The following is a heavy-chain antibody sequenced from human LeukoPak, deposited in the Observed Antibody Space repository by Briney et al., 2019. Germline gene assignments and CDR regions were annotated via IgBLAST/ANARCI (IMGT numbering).Heavy chain of an antibody. CDR3: ARRARRDGYNGVAFDI. CDR1: GGSISSSSYY. J-gene: IGHJ3*02. V-gene: IGHV4-39*07. Sequence: SETLSLTCTVSGGSISSSSYYWVWIRQPPGKRLEWIGSIYYSGSTYYNPSLKSRVTISVDTSKNQFSLRLTSVTAADTAVYYCARRARRDGYNGVAFDIWGQGTMVTVSS. D-gene: IGHD5-24*01. CDR2: IYYSGST.